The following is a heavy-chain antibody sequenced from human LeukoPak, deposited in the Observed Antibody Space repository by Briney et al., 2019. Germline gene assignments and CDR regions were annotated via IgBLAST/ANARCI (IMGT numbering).Heavy chain of an antibody. CDR2: IYYSGST. CDR3: AGVYYDFWSGYLGGYFDY. V-gene: IGHV4-59*01. Sequence: SETLSLTCTVPGGSISSYYWSWIRQPPGKGLEWIGYIYYSGSTNYNPSLKSRVTISVDTSKNQFSLKLSSVTAADTAVYYCAGVYYDFWSGYLGGYFDYWGQGTLVTVSS. CDR1: GGSISSYY. J-gene: IGHJ4*02. D-gene: IGHD3-3*01.